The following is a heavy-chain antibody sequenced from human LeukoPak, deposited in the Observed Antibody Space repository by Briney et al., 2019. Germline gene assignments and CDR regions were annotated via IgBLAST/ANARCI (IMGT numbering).Heavy chain of an antibody. D-gene: IGHD6-6*01. J-gene: IGHJ4*02. CDR3: ARGQAARPLDY. CDR2: IYYSGST. CDR1: GGSISSSSYY. Sequence: SGTLSLTCTVSGGSISSSSYYWGWIRQPPGKGLEWIGSIYYSGSTYYNPSLKSRVTISVDTSKNQFSLKLSSVTAEDTAVYYCARGQAARPLDYWGQGTLVTVSS. V-gene: IGHV4-39*07.